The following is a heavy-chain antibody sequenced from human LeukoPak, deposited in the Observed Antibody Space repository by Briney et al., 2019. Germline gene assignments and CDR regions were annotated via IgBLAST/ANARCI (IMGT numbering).Heavy chain of an antibody. CDR2: IKQVGSEK. CDR1: GFTFSSYW. CDR3: ARVKRTGTAYDAFDI. Sequence: PGGSLRLSCAASGFTFSSYWMSWVRQAPGKGLEWVANIKQVGSEKYYVDSVKGRFTISRDNAKNSLYLQMNSLRAEDTAVYYCARVKRTGTAYDAFDIWGQGTMVTVSS. V-gene: IGHV3-7*01. J-gene: IGHJ3*02. D-gene: IGHD1-1*01.